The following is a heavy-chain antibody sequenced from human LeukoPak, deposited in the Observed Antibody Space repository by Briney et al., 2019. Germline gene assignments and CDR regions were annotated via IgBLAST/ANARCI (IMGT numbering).Heavy chain of an antibody. CDR2: IYYSGST. Sequence: SETLSLTCTGSGGSISSHYWSWIRQPPGKGLEGIGDIYYSGSTKYNPSPKSRGTISVATSNTQFSLKLSSVPAADTAVYYCARHPTALVSYGFDPWGQGTLVTVSS. CDR1: GGSISSHY. CDR3: ARHPTALVSYGFDP. J-gene: IGHJ5*02. D-gene: IGHD5-18*01. V-gene: IGHV4-59*08.